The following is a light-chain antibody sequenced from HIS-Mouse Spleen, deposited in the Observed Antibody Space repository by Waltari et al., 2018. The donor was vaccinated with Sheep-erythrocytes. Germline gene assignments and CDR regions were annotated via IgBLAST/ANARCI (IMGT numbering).Light chain of an antibody. CDR1: RSAAGGSYY. V-gene: IGLV2-11*01. J-gene: IGLJ1*01. Sequence: QSALTPPRSVSGSPGPSVTISCTGPRSAAGGSYYVPWYQTHPGKAPKLMIYDVSKRPSGVPDRFSGSKSGNTASLTISGLQAEDEADYYCCSYAGSYNHVFATGTKVTVL. CDR3: CSYAGSYNHV. CDR2: DVS.